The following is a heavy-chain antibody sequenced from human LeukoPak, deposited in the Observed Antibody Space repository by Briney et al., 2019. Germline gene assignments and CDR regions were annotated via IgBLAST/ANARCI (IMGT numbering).Heavy chain of an antibody. CDR3: ASFSGYSYGFDFDY. D-gene: IGHD5-18*01. J-gene: IGHJ4*02. Sequence: SVKVSCKASGGTFSSYAISWVRQAPGQGLEWMGGIIPIFGTANYAQKFQGRVTITTDESTSTAYMALSSLRSEDTAVYYCASFSGYSYGFDFDYWGQGTLVTVSS. CDR2: IIPIFGTA. V-gene: IGHV1-69*05. CDR1: GGTFSSYA.